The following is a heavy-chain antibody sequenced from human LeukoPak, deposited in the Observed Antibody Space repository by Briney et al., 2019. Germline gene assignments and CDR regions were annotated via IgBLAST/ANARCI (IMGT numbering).Heavy chain of an antibody. CDR3: ARVNPESGSYGSDY. D-gene: IGHD1-26*01. CDR2: IHHAGAT. V-gene: IGHV4-38-2*02. CDR1: DYYISSGHY. J-gene: IGHJ4*02. Sequence: PSETLSLTCTVSDYYISSGHYWGWIRQPPGKGLEWIGNIHHAGATYYNPSLKSRVTISVDTSKNQFSLNLSSVTAADTAVYYCARVNPESGSYGSDYWGQGTLVTVSS.